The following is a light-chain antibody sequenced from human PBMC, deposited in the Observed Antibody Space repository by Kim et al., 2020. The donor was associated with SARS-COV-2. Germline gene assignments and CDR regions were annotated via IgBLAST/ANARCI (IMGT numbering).Light chain of an antibody. CDR1: KVGDTY. CDR2: QDH. CDR3: QAWDTTPEAV. Sequence: VSPGPKASNRCSGEKVGDTYAFWYQHNPGQSPVLVIYQDHKRPLGIPERFSGSNSENTATLTINGTHTMDEADYYSQAWDTTPEAVFGGDTQLTVL. J-gene: IGLJ2*01. V-gene: IGLV3-1*01.